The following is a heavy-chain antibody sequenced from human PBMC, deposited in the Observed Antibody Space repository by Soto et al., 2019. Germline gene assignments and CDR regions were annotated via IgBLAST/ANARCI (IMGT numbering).Heavy chain of an antibody. D-gene: IGHD1-1*01. V-gene: IGHV2-5*02. CDR1: GFSLSTSGVG. J-gene: IGHJ5*02. CDR3: AHTTDYNCNDVYWFDP. CDR2: IYWDDDK. Sequence: QITLKESGPTLVKPTQTLTLTCTFSGFSLSTSGVGVGWIRQPPGKALEWLAHIYWDDDKRYSPSLKSRITITKDNSKNQLVLTMTSMDPVDTATYYCAHTTDYNCNDVYWFDPWGQGTLVTVSS.